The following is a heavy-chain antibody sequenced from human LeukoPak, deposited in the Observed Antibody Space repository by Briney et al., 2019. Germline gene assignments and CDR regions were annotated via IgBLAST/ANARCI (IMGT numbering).Heavy chain of an antibody. CDR2: IYPSDSDT. CDR1: GYSFTTYW. V-gene: IGHV5-51*01. CDR3: AKLRWPEGDRSSFDF. Sequence: GESPKISCKGSGYSFTTYWIGWVRQMPGKGLDWMGIIYPSDSDTKYSPSFQGQVTISADKSINTAYLQWTSLKASDTAMYYCAKLRWPEGDRSSFDFWGQGTLVTVSS. J-gene: IGHJ4*02. D-gene: IGHD4-23*01.